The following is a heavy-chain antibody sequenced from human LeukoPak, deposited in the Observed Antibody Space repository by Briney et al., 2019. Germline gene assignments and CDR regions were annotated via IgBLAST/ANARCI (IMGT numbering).Heavy chain of an antibody. CDR1: GGSISSSSYY. V-gene: IGHV4-39*07. J-gene: IGHJ5*02. D-gene: IGHD2-2*01. Sequence: SETLSLTCTVSGGSISSSSYYWGWIRQPPGKGLEWIGSIYYSGSTYYNPSLKSRVTISVDTSKNQFSLKLSSVTAADTAVYYCARGVVPAARRLTNWFDPWGQGTLVTVSS. CDR2: IYYSGST. CDR3: ARGVVPAARRLTNWFDP.